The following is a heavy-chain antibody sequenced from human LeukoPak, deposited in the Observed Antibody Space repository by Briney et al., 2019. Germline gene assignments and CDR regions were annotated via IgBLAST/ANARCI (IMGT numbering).Heavy chain of an antibody. J-gene: IGHJ4*02. CDR1: EFFFSDYY. CDR2: ISDSGSTI. V-gene: IGHV3-11*01. Sequence: GGSLRLSCAASEFFFSDYYMSWIRQAPGKGLEWVSYISDSGSTIYYADSVKGRFTISRDNVKNSLYLQMNGLRAEDTAVYYCAREMEGDYGSGTFFDLWGQGNMVTVSS. CDR3: AREMEGDYGSGTFFDL. D-gene: IGHD3-10*01.